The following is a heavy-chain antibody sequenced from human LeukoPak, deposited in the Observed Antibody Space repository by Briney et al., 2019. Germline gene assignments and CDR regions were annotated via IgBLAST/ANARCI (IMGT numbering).Heavy chain of an antibody. Sequence: ASLKVSCKASGYTFTSYDINWVRQATGQGLEWMGWMNPNSGNTGYAQKFQGRVTMTRNTSISTAYMELSSLRSEDTAVYYCARMYNSLSSYYYYGMDVWGQGTTVTVSS. CDR1: GYTFTSYD. CDR2: MNPNSGNT. V-gene: IGHV1-8*01. D-gene: IGHD6-13*01. CDR3: ARMYNSLSSYYYYGMDV. J-gene: IGHJ6*02.